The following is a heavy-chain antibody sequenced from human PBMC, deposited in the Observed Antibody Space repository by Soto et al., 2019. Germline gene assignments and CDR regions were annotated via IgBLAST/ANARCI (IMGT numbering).Heavy chain of an antibody. CDR3: ARDGNYDILTGYYYYGMDV. J-gene: IGHJ6*02. D-gene: IGHD3-9*01. V-gene: IGHV1-18*01. CDR1: GYTFTSYG. Sequence: ASVKVSCKASGYTFTSYGISWVRQAPGQGLEWMGWISAYNGNTNYAQKLQGRVTMTTDTSTSTAYMELRSLRSDDTAVYYCARDGNYDILTGYYYYGMDVWGQGTTVTVSS. CDR2: ISAYNGNT.